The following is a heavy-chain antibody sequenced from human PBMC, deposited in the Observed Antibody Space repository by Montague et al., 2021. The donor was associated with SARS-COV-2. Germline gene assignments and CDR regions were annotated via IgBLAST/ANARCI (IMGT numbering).Heavy chain of an antibody. CDR2: IFYSGDT. V-gene: IGHV4-59*01. Sequence: SETLSFTCTVSGGSMNSYYWSWIRQPPGKGLEWIGYIFYSGDTNNNPSLKSRVTISVDTSKNQFSLKLTSVTAADTAVYYCARESGFLDAFDIWGQGTMVTVSS. CDR1: GGSMNSYY. D-gene: IGHD1-14*01. J-gene: IGHJ3*02. CDR3: ARESGFLDAFDI.